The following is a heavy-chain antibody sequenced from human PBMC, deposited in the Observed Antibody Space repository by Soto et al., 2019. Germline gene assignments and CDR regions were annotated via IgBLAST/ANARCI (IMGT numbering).Heavy chain of an antibody. CDR1: VFTFSGSA. D-gene: IGHD1-26*01. Sequence: GGSLRLSCAASVFTFSGSAMHWGRQASGKGLEWVSRIRSKANSYATAYAASVKGRFTISRDDSKNTAYLQMNSLKTEDTAVYYCTRRVAGEGLAVWGQGTTVTVSS. CDR2: IRSKANSYAT. J-gene: IGHJ6*02. V-gene: IGHV3-73*01. CDR3: TRRVAGEGLAV.